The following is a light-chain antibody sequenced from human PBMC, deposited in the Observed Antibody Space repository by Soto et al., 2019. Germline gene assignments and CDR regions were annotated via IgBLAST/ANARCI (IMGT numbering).Light chain of an antibody. CDR2: GAS. Sequence: EIVMTQSPDTLSMSPGERATLSCRASQSVGSKLVWYQQKPGQAPRLLIYGASTRATGIPARLSGSGSGTEFKLTISSLQSEDFAVYFCQQYNDWPPMYTFGQGTKLEIK. V-gene: IGKV3-15*01. J-gene: IGKJ2*01. CDR1: QSVGSK. CDR3: QQYNDWPPMYT.